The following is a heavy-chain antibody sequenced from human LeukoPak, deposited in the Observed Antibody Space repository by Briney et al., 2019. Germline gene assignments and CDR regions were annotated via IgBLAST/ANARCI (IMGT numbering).Heavy chain of an antibody. V-gene: IGHV1-46*01. CDR3: AREIALLWFGELRNWFDP. J-gene: IGHJ5*02. D-gene: IGHD3-10*01. Sequence: ATVKVSCKASGYTFTSYYMHWVRQAPGQGLEWMGVINPSGGSTSDAQKFQGRVTMTRDTSTSTVYMELSSLRSEDTAVYYCAREIALLWFGELRNWFDPWGQGTLVTVSS. CDR1: GYTFTSYY. CDR2: INPSGGST.